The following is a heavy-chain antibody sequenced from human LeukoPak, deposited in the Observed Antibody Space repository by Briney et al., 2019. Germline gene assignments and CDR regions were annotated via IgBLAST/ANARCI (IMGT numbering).Heavy chain of an antibody. CDR3: ARGALYYMDV. Sequence: SETLSLTCTVSGYSIISDYFWGWIRQPPGKGLEWIGTIYHSGSTYYSPSLKSRVTVSVDTSKNEFSLKLSSVTAADTAVYYCARGALYYMDVWGKGTTVTISS. V-gene: IGHV4-38-2*02. CDR1: GYSIISDYF. CDR2: IYHSGST. J-gene: IGHJ6*03.